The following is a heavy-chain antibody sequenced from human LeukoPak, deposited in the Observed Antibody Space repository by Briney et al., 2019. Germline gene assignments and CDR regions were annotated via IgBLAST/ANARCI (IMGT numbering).Heavy chain of an antibody. D-gene: IGHD3-10*01. V-gene: IGHV3-11*01. Sequence: GGSLRLSCAASGVTFSDYYINWIRQAPGKGLEWISYISSDGSTIYSADSVKGRFTISRDNAKHSLYLQMNSLRAEDTAVYYCARDSRGAFDIWGQGTMVTVSS. CDR2: ISSDGSTI. CDR3: ARDSRGAFDI. J-gene: IGHJ3*02. CDR1: GVTFSDYY.